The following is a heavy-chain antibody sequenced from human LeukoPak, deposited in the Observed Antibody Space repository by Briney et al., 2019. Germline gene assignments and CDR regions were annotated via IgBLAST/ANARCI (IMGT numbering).Heavy chain of an antibody. Sequence: SKTLSLTCTVSGGSISSGTYFRSWIRQPAGTGLEWIGRIYASGHTIYNPSLQSRVTMSVDTSNNQFSLKLNSVTAADTAVYYCARGLVSRLDAFEIWGQGTMITVSS. D-gene: IGHD6-19*01. CDR3: ARGLVSRLDAFEI. CDR1: GGSISSGTYF. V-gene: IGHV4-61*02. J-gene: IGHJ3*02. CDR2: IYASGHT.